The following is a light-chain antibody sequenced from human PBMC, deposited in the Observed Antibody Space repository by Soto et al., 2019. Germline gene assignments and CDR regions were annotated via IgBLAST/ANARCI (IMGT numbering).Light chain of an antibody. CDR1: SGDVGAYNY. J-gene: IGLJ1*01. CDR3: NSYAVSNTFV. Sequence: QSVLTQPPSASGSPGQSVTISCTGTSGDVGAYNYVSWYQQHPGKAPKLVIFEVNKRPSGVPDRFSGSKSGNTASLTVSGLQTEDEADYYCNSYAVSNTFVFGTGTKSPS. CDR2: EVN. V-gene: IGLV2-8*01.